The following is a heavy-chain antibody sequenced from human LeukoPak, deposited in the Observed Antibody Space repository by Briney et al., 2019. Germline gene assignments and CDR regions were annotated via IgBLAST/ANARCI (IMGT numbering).Heavy chain of an antibody. J-gene: IGHJ4*02. CDR2: TFYRSKWYN. CDR3: AREAAAGWVDY. V-gene: IGHV6-1*01. D-gene: IGHD6-13*01. Sequence: SQTLSLTCAISGDSVSSNSGVWTWIRQSPSRGFEWLGRTFYRSKWYNHYAVSVKSRITVNPDTSKNQFSLQLNSVTPEDTAVYYCAREAAAGWVDYWGQGTLVTVSS. CDR1: GDSVSSNSGV.